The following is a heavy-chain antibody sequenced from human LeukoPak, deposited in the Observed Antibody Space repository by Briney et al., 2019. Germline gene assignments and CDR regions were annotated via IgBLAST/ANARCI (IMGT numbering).Heavy chain of an antibody. V-gene: IGHV1-2*02. Sequence: ASVKVSCKASGYTFTSYDINWVRQATGQGLEWMGWINPNSGGTNYAQKFQGRVTMTRDTSISTAYMELSRLRSDDTAVYYCARENLKYYYDSSGYIDYWGQGTLVTVSS. CDR3: ARENLKYYYDSSGYIDY. CDR1: GYTFTSYD. J-gene: IGHJ4*02. D-gene: IGHD3-22*01. CDR2: INPNSGGT.